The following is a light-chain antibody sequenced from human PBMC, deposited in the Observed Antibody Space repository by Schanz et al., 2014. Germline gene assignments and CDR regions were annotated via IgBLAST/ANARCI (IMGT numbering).Light chain of an antibody. Sequence: QSALTQPRSVSGSPGQSVTISCTGTSSDVGGYNYVSWYQQHPGKAPKLMIYDVSKRPSGVPDRFSGSKSGNTASLTISGLRAEDEADYYCAAWDDSLNGQLFGGGTKLTVL. CDR1: SSDVGGYNY. CDR3: AAWDDSLNGQL. V-gene: IGLV2-11*01. J-gene: IGLJ3*02. CDR2: DVS.